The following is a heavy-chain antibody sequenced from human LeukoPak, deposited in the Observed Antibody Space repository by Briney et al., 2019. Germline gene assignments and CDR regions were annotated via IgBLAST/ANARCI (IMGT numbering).Heavy chain of an antibody. CDR3: AKGPDSSGWYSNWFDP. V-gene: IGHV3-30*02. J-gene: IGHJ5*02. CDR1: GFTFSTYG. CDR2: IQYDGSIK. D-gene: IGHD6-19*01. Sequence: GGSLRLSCAASGFTFSTYGIHWVRQAPGMGLEWVAFIQYDGSIKYYADSVKGRFTISRDNSKNTLYLQMNSLRAEDTAVYYCAKGPDSSGWYSNWFDPWGQGTLVTVSS.